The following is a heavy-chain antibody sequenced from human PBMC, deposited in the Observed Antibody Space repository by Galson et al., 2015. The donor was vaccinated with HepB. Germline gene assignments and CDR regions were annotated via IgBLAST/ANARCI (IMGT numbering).Heavy chain of an antibody. V-gene: IGHV4-34*01. CDR3: ARISYYANKYFDL. D-gene: IGHD3-3*01. CDR2: INHSGST. Sequence: SETLSLTCAVYGGSFSGYYWSWIRQPPGKGLEWIGEINHSGSTNYNPSLKSRVTISVDTSKNQFSLKLSSVTAADTAVYYCARISYYANKYFDLWGRGTLVTVSS. CDR1: GGSFSGYY. J-gene: IGHJ2*01.